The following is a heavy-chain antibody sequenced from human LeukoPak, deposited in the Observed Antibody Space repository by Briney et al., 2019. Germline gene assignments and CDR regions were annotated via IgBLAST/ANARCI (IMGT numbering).Heavy chain of an antibody. Sequence: RASVKVSCKASGYTFISHYMHWVRQAPGQGLEWMGIINPNGGSTSYAQKFQGRVTMTRDTSISTAYMELSRLRSDDTAVYYCARESSSWLEGNACFDYWGQGTLVTVSS. CDR3: ARESSSWLEGNACFDY. D-gene: IGHD6-13*01. J-gene: IGHJ4*02. CDR2: INPNGGST. CDR1: GYTFISHY. V-gene: IGHV1-46*01.